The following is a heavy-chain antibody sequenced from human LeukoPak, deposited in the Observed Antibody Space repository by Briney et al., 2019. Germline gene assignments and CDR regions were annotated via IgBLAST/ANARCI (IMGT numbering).Heavy chain of an antibody. CDR2: IYYSGST. V-gene: IGHV4-59*01. D-gene: IGHD3-3*01. J-gene: IGHJ6*03. Sequence: PSETLSLTCAVYGGSLSGYYWSWIRQQPGKGMEWNVYIYYSGSTNYNTSFKSRFTISVDTSKNQLSLKLSSVTAADTAVYYCARAQVGPNTYYDFWSRDYYYYNMEVWGKGGTVTVSS. CDR3: ARAQVGPNTYYDFWSRDYYYYNMEV. CDR1: GGSLSGYY.